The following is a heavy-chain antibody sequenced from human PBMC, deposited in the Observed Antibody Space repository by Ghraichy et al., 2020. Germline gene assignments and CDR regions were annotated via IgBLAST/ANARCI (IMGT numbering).Heavy chain of an antibody. CDR1: GGSFSGYY. Sequence: GSLRLSCAVYGGSFSGYYWSWIRQPPGKGLEWIGEINHSGSTNYNPSLKSRVTISVDTSKNQFSLKLSSVTAADTAVYCCARMRYLDWLLTNGNWFDPWGQGTLVTVSS. CDR2: INHSGST. V-gene: IGHV4-34*01. D-gene: IGHD3-9*01. CDR3: ARMRYLDWLLTNGNWFDP. J-gene: IGHJ5*02.